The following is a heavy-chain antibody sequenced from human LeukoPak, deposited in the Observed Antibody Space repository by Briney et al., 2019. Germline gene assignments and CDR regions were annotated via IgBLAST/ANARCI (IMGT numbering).Heavy chain of an antibody. Sequence: GASVKVSCKASGYTFTNYGISWVRQAPGQGLEWMGWISGYKGNTKYAQKFQGRLTMTTDTSTSTAYMQLRSLTPDDTAVYYCTRGGSGWLDSDSWGQGTLVTVSS. CDR2: ISGYKGNT. CDR3: TRGGSGWLDSDS. J-gene: IGHJ4*02. CDR1: GYTFTNYG. D-gene: IGHD6-25*01. V-gene: IGHV1-18*01.